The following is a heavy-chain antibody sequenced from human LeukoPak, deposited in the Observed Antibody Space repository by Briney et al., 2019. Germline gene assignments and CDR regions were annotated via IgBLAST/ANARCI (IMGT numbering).Heavy chain of an antibody. CDR1: GGSFSGYY. CDR3: ARDYYDSSGSKRGDYYYYMDV. J-gene: IGHJ6*03. V-gene: IGHV4-34*01. D-gene: IGHD3-22*01. CDR2: INHSGST. Sequence: SETLSLTCAVYGGSFSGYYWSWIRQPPGKGLEWIGEINHSGSTNYNPSLKSRVTISVDTSKNQFSLKLSSVTAADTAVYYCARDYYDSSGSKRGDYYYYMDVWGKGTTVTVSS.